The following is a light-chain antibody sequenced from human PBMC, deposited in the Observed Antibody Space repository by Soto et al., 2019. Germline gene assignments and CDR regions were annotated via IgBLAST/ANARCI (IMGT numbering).Light chain of an antibody. CDR2: DDT. Sequence: SYELSQPPSVSVAPGQTATFTGGGNNIGSKSVHWYLQKPGQAPVLVVRDDTGRASGIPERFSGSIAGNTATLTISRVEAGDEADSYCQLWDSGSDHVVFGGVTKVTVL. V-gene: IGLV3-21*02. CDR1: NIGSKS. J-gene: IGLJ3*02. CDR3: QLWDSGSDHVV.